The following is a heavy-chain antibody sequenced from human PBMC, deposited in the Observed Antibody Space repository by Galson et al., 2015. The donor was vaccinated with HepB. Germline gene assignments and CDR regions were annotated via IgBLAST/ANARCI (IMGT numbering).Heavy chain of an antibody. CDR1: GFTFSSYW. D-gene: IGHD3-3*01. V-gene: IGHV3-7*03. J-gene: IGHJ4*02. Sequence: SLRLSCAASGFTFSSYWMSWVRKAPGKGLEWVANIKQDGSEKYYVDSVKGRFTISRDNAKNSLYLQVNSLRAEDTAVYYCARDSVYYDFWSGYLVFDYRGQGTLVTVSS. CDR3: ARDSVYYDFWSGYLVFDY. CDR2: IKQDGSEK.